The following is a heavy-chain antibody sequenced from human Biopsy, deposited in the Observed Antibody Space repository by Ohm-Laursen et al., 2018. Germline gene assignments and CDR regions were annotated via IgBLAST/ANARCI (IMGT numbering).Heavy chain of an antibody. J-gene: IGHJ3*02. CDR2: ITADEE. CDR1: DYTFYSYG. CDR3: ARVFGGAYYSYAFDI. D-gene: IGHD1-26*01. V-gene: IGHV1-18*04. Sequence: GASVKVSCKVSDYTFYSYGITWVRRAPGQGLEWMGWITADEENSAPKFQGRVTLTTDMSTSTAYMELRGLKSDDTAVYYCARVFGGAYYSYAFDIWGQGTLVIVSS.